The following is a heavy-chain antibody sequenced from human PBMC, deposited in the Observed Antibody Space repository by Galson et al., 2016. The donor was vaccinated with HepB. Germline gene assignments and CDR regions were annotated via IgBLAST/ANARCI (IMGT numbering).Heavy chain of an antibody. J-gene: IGHJ6*02. D-gene: IGHD4-17*01. V-gene: IGHV4-59*01. CDR2: IHYSGNT. Sequence: SETLSLTCTVSGGSIRNYYWSWIRQPPGKGLEWIGYIHYSGNTDYNPSLKSRVTISVDTSKNQFSLKLSSVTAADTAVYYCARVYGDCVSTYDYCGMDVWGQGTTVTVSS. CDR1: GGSIRNYY. CDR3: ARVYGDCVSTYDYCGMDV.